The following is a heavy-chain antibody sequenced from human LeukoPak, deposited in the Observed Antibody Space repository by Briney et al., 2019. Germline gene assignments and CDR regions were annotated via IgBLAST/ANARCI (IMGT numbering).Heavy chain of an antibody. CDR2: ISSSGSTI. CDR1: GFTFSSNE. CDR3: ARDLPRLGMDGYFDY. J-gene: IGHJ4*02. Sequence: GGSLRLSCAASGFTFSSNEMNWVRQAPGRGLEWVSYISSSGSTIYYADSVKGRFTISRDNAKNSLYLQMNSLRAEDTAVYYCARDLPRLGMDGYFDYWGQGTLVTVSS. V-gene: IGHV3-48*03. D-gene: IGHD7-27*01.